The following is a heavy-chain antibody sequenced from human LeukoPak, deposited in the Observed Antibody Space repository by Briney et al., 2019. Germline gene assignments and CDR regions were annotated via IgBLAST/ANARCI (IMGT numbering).Heavy chain of an antibody. CDR3: ARRSSGVIDSYYYYYYMDV. CDR1: GGSISSYY. J-gene: IGHJ6*03. CDR2: IYYSGST. V-gene: IGHV4-39*01. Sequence: PSETLSLTCTVSGGSISSYYWGWIRQPPGKGLEWIGSIYYSGSTYYNPSLKSRVTISVDTSKNQFSLKLSSVTAADTAVYYCARRSSGVIDSYYYYYYMDVWGKGTTVTVSS. D-gene: IGHD3-16*02.